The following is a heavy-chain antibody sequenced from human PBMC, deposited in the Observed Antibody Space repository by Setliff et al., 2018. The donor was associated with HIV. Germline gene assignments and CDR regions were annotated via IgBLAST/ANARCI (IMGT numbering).Heavy chain of an antibody. CDR1: GFTFSNYW. CDR2: IKQDGSEK. CDR3: AREYKRYNFWSGSGFGRSWFDP. V-gene: IGHV3-7*01. D-gene: IGHD3-3*01. J-gene: IGHJ5*02. Sequence: GGSLRLSCAASGFTFSNYWMSWVRQAPGKGLEWVANIKQDGSEKYYVDSVKGRFTISRDNAKNSLYLQMNSLRAEDTAVYYCAREYKRYNFWSGSGFGRSWFDPWGQGTLVTVSS.